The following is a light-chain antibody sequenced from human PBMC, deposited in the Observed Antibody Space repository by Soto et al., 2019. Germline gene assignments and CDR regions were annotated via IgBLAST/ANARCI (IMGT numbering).Light chain of an antibody. CDR3: QQYGSSPRFT. Sequence: EIVLTQSPGTLSLSPGERATLSCRASQSVSSSYLAWYQQKPGQAPRLLIYGASSRATGIPDRFSGSGSGTDFNLTISRLEPEDFAVYYCQQYGSSPRFTFGPGTTLDIK. V-gene: IGKV3-20*01. CDR1: QSVSSSY. J-gene: IGKJ3*01. CDR2: GAS.